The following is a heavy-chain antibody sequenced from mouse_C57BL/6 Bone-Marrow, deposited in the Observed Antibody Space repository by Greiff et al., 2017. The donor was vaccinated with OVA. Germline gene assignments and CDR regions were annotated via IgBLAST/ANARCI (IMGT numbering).Heavy chain of an antibody. CDR1: GFNIKNTY. CDR2: IDPANDNT. Sequence: EVQLQQSVAELVRPGASVKLSCTASGFNIKNTYMHWVKQRPEQGLEWIGRIDPANDNTKYAPKFQGKATMTADTSSNTAYLQLSSLSSEDTAVYCCARGNFGSSFYAMDYWGQGTSVTVSP. V-gene: IGHV14-3*01. CDR3: ARGNFGSSFYAMDY. J-gene: IGHJ4*01. D-gene: IGHD1-1*01.